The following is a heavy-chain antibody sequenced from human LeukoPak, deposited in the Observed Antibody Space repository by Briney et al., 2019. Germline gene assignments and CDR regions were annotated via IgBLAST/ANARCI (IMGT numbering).Heavy chain of an antibody. CDR1: GYSFTSYW. V-gene: IGHV5-51*01. CDR3: ARLTHSGSYYYYYYIDV. D-gene: IGHD1-26*01. J-gene: IGHJ6*03. Sequence: GESLKISCKGSGYSFTSYWIGWVRQMPGKGLEWMGIIYPGDSDTRYSPSFQGQVTISADKSISTAYLQWSSLKASDTAMYYCARLTHSGSYYYYYYIDVWGKGTTVTVSS. CDR2: IYPGDSDT.